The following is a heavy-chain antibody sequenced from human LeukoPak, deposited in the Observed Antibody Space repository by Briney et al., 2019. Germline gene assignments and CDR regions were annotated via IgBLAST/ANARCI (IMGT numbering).Heavy chain of an antibody. CDR3: ARGGLRFLEWLLPLDY. CDR2: IYHSGST. D-gene: IGHD3-3*01. J-gene: IGHJ4*02. Sequence: SETLSLTCAVSGYSISSGYYWGWIRQPPGKGLEWIGSIYHSGSTYYNPSLKSRVTISVDTSKNQFSLKLSSVTAADTAVYYCARGGLRFLEWLLPLDYWGQGTLVTVSS. V-gene: IGHV4-38-2*01. CDR1: GYSISSGYY.